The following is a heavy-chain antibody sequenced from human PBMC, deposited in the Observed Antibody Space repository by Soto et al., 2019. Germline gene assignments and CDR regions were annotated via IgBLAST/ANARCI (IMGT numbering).Heavy chain of an antibody. CDR2: IWYDGSNK. J-gene: IGHJ6*02. Sequence: QVQLVESGGGVVQPGRSLRLSCAAPGFTFSRYGMHWVRQAPGKGLEWVAGIWYDGSNKYYADSVKGRFTISRENSKNTLYMQMNSLGAEDTAVYYCARDLTTEPYYYYSGMEVWGHGTTVTVSS. V-gene: IGHV3-33*01. D-gene: IGHD1-1*01. CDR3: ARDLTTEPYYYYSGMEV. CDR1: GFTFSRYG.